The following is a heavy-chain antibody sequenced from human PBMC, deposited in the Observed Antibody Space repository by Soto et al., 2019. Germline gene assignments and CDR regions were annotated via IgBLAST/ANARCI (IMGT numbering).Heavy chain of an antibody. D-gene: IGHD3-16*01. J-gene: IGHJ5*02. CDR1: GFTFSDAW. V-gene: IGHV3-15*01. CDR2: IRSKAAGGTA. Sequence: VQLVQSGGGLVKPAGSLRLACTGSGFTFSDAWMSWGRQPPGKGLEWVGRIRSKAAGGTAEYAAPVAGRFIISRDDSKKMTYLQMTRLKTEDTAVYYCTTGDTGGEDAWGQGTLVTVSS. CDR3: TTGDTGGEDA.